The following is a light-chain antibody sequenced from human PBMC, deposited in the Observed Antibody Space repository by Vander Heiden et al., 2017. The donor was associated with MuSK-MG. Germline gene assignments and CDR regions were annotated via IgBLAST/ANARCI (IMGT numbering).Light chain of an antibody. V-gene: IGKV1-39*01. Sequence: DIQMTQSPSSLSASVGDRVTISCRASQSIATFLNWYQQKPGKAPKLLIYGASTLQRGVPSRFSGSGSGTDFSLTITSLQPEDLATYYCQQTDSTPGFTFGQGTQLEIK. CDR3: QQTDSTPGFT. CDR1: QSIATF. J-gene: IGKJ2*01. CDR2: GAS.